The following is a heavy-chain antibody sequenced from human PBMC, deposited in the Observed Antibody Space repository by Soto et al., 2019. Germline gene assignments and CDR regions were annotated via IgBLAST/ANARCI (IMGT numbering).Heavy chain of an antibody. CDR1: GGSITRYY. Sequence: PSETLSLTCTVSGGSITRYYWSWIRQPPGKELEWIGYIYYSGSTSYNPSLRSRVTISLDTSKNQFALKLSSVTAADTAVYYCERHGYSGYDTLGWGQGTLVTVSS. CDR2: IYYSGST. D-gene: IGHD5-12*01. CDR3: ERHGYSGYDTLG. V-gene: IGHV4-59*08. J-gene: IGHJ4*02.